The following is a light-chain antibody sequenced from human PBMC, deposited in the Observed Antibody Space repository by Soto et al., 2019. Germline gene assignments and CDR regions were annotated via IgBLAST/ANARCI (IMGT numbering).Light chain of an antibody. V-gene: IGLV1-40*01. CDR1: SSNIGAGYD. J-gene: IGLJ1*01. Sequence: QSALTQPPSVSGAPGQRVTISCTGSSSNIGAGYDVHWYQQLPGTAPKLLIYRNSNRPSGVPDRFSGSTSGTSASLAITGLQAEDEADYYCQSYDNSLSGYVFGTGTKVTVL. CDR2: RNS. CDR3: QSYDNSLSGYV.